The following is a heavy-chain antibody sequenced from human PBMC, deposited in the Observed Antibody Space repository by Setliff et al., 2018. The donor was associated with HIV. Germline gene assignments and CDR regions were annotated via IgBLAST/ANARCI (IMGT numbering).Heavy chain of an antibody. Sequence: GGSLRLSCAASGFTFSSYEMNWVRQAPGKGLGWVSYISSSGGTIYYADSVKGRFTISRDNAKNSLYLQMNSLRAEDTAVYYCARDRVVGATLDPLDLWGQGTMVTVSS. CDR1: GFTFSSYE. CDR2: ISSSGGTI. V-gene: IGHV3-48*03. CDR3: ARDRVVGATLDPLDL. J-gene: IGHJ3*01. D-gene: IGHD1-26*01.